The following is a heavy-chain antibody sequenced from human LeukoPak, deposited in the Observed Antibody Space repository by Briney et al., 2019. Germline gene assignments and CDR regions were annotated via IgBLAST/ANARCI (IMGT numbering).Heavy chain of an antibody. CDR2: IRAYNGNT. V-gene: IGHV1-18*01. Sequence: ASVKVSCEASGYTFTSYGISWVRQAPGQGLEWMGWIRAYNGNTHYAQKLQGRVTMTTDTSTSTAYMELRSLRSDDTAVYYCARLGGVVNAFDYWGQGTLVTVSS. J-gene: IGHJ4*02. CDR3: ARLGGVVNAFDY. D-gene: IGHD3-3*01. CDR1: GYTFTSYG.